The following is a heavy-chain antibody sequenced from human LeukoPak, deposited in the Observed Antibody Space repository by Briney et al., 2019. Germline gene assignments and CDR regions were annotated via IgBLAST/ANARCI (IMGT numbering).Heavy chain of an antibody. CDR2: INHSGSN. Sequence: SETLSLTCAVYGGSFSGYYWSWIRQPPGKGLEWIGEINHSGSNNYNPSLKGRVTISVDKSKNQFSFKLSYVAGADTAVYYCASLFGLRYFDWRSDCWGQGTLVAVSS. CDR1: GGSFSGYY. V-gene: IGHV4-34*01. D-gene: IGHD3-9*01. CDR3: ASLFGLRYFDWRSDC. J-gene: IGHJ4*02.